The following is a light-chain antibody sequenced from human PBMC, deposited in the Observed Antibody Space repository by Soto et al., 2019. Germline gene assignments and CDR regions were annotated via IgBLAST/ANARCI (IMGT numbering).Light chain of an antibody. V-gene: IGLV1-40*01. J-gene: IGLJ2*01. CDR3: QSYDSSLSAVV. CDR2: GNS. Sequence: QSVLTQPPSVSGAPGQRVPISCIGSSSNIGAGYDVHWYQQLPGTAPKLLIYGNSNRPSGVPDRFSGSKSGTSASLAITGLQAEDEADYYCQSYDSSLSAVVFGGGTKLTVL. CDR1: SSNIGAGYD.